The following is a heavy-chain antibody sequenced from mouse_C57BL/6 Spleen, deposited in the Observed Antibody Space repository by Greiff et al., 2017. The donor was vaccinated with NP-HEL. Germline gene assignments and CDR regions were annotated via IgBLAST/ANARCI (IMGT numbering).Heavy chain of an antibody. CDR1: CYTFTSYW. CDR3: ARNYGSSYFDY. J-gene: IGHJ2*01. Sequence: VQLQQPGAELVKPWASVKLSCKASCYTFTSYWMQWVKQRPGPGLEWIGEIDPSDSYTNYNQKFKGKATLTVDTSSSTAYMQLSSLTSEDSAVYYCARNYGSSYFDYWGQGTTLTVSS. D-gene: IGHD1-1*01. V-gene: IGHV1-50*01. CDR2: IDPSDSYT.